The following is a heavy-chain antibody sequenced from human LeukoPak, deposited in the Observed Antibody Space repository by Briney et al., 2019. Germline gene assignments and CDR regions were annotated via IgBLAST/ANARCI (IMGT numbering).Heavy chain of an antibody. Sequence: SETLSLTCTVSGGSISSSSYYWGWIRQPPGKGLEWIGSIYYSGSTYYNPSLKSRVTISVDTSKNQFSLKLSSVTAADTAVYYCARDSYYYDSSDPGWYFDLWGRGTLVTVSS. CDR2: IYYSGST. CDR1: GGSISSSSYY. V-gene: IGHV4-39*07. D-gene: IGHD3-22*01. J-gene: IGHJ2*01. CDR3: ARDSYYYDSSDPGWYFDL.